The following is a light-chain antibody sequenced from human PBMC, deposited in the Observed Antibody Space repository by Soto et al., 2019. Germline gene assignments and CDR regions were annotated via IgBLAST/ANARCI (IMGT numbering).Light chain of an antibody. V-gene: IGLV1-40*01. CDR1: SSNIGAGYD. Sequence: QTVVTQPPSVSGAPGQRVTISCTGSSSNIGAGYDVHWYQQLPGTAPKLLIHSDNQRPSGVPDRFSGSKSGTSASLAISGLQSGDEADYYCATWDDTLNGRVFGGGTKLTVL. CDR3: ATWDDTLNGRV. J-gene: IGLJ3*02. CDR2: SDN.